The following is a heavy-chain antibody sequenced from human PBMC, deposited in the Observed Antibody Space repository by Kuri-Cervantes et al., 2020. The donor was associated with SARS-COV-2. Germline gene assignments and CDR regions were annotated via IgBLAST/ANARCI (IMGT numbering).Heavy chain of an antibody. CDR1: GVSLRSVNFY. CDR2: VYYNGDT. CDR3: ARPERQGEDAFDI. J-gene: IGHJ3*02. V-gene: IGHV4-39*01. Sequence: GSLRLSCTVSGVSLRSVNFYWGWFRQPPGKGLEWLGSVYYNGDTYYNPSLKSRLTVSIVAAKRQSSLRLTSVTAADTAVYFCARPERQGEDAFDIWGQGKMVTVSS. D-gene: IGHD1-26*01.